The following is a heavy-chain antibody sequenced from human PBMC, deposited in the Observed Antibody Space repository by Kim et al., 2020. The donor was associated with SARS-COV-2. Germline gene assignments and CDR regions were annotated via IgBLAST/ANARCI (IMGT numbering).Heavy chain of an antibody. CDR3: AREITGTRIDY. D-gene: IGHD1-20*01. J-gene: IGHJ4*02. CDR2: I. V-gene: IGHV3-21*01. Sequence: IYYADSVKGRFTISRDDAKNSLYLQMNSLRAEDSAVYYCAREITGTRIDYWGQGTLVTVSS.